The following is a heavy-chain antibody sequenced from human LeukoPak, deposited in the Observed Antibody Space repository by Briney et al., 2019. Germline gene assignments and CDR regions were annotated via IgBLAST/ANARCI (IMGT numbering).Heavy chain of an antibody. CDR3: ATDGAHYDIDY. Sequence: GGSLRLSCAASGFTFSSYGMHWVRQAPGEGLEWVAFLLYDGSNKYYADSVKGRFTISRDISKNTLYLQINSLRAEDTAVYYCATDGAHYDIDYWGQGTLVTVSS. CDR1: GFTFSSYG. D-gene: IGHD3-3*01. CDR2: LLYDGSNK. V-gene: IGHV3-30*12. J-gene: IGHJ4*02.